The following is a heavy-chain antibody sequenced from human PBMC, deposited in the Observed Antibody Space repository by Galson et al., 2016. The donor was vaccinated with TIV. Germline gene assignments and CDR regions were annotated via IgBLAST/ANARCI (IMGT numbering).Heavy chain of an antibody. D-gene: IGHD3-3*01. CDR3: AKGMAIFGVIPPWGGMDV. J-gene: IGHJ6*02. CDR2: ISHDGNNK. Sequence: SLRLSCAASGFTFSSYTFHWVRQTPGKGLEWVAIISHDGNNKDFADSVEGRFTISRDSSKNTVYLQMNSLRAEDTAVYYCAKGMAIFGVIPPWGGMDVWGQGTTVTVSS. V-gene: IGHV3-30-3*01. CDR1: GFTFSSYT.